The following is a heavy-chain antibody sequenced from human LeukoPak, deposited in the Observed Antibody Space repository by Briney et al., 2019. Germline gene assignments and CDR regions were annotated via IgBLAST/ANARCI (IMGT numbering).Heavy chain of an antibody. CDR1: GFTFSNSW. D-gene: IGHD3/OR15-3a*01. Sequence: GGSLRPSCAPSGFTFSNSWMYWVRQAPGKGLVWVSRINIDGTTTTYADSVKGRFTISRDNAKNTLYMQVNSLRAEDTAVYYCARAVGWTQNSYYLDYWGQGTLVTVSA. J-gene: IGHJ4*02. CDR3: ARAVGWTQNSYYLDY. CDR2: INIDGTTT. V-gene: IGHV3-74*03.